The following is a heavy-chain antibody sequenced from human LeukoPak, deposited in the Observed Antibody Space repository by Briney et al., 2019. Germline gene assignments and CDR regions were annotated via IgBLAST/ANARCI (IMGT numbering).Heavy chain of an antibody. CDR1: GFTFTNYW. D-gene: IGHD2/OR15-2a*01. J-gene: IGHJ4*02. CDR2: LKQDGSEK. CDR3: ARERVTTTSFDY. Sequence: PGGSLRLSCAASGFTFTNYWMNWVRQAPGKGLEWVANLKQDGSEKNHVDSVKGRFTISRDNAKNSLYLQMNSLRVEDTAVYYCARERVTTTSFDYWGQGVLVTVSS. V-gene: IGHV3-7*01.